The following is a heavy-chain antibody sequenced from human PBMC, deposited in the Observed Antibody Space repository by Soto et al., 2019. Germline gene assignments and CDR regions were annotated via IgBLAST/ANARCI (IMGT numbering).Heavy chain of an antibody. Sequence: EVQLLESGGGLVQPGGSLRLSCAASGFTFSSYAMSWVRQAPGKGLEWVSAISGSGGSTYYADSVKGRFTISRDNSKNTLYLQMNSLRAEDTAVYYCARGVYAIPSYGMDVWGQGTKVTVSS. D-gene: IGHD2-8*01. CDR2: ISGSGGST. V-gene: IGHV3-23*01. CDR3: ARGVYAIPSYGMDV. J-gene: IGHJ6*02. CDR1: GFTFSSYA.